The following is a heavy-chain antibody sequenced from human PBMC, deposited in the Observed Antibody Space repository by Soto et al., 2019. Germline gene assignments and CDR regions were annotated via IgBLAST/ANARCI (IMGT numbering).Heavy chain of an antibody. Sequence: SETLSLTCTVSGGSISSYYWSWIRQPPGKGLEWIGYIYYSGSTNYNPSLKSRVTISVDTSKNQFSLKLSSVTAADMGIYYCARHARGTFYESVDHWGRGTLVTVSS. V-gene: IGHV4-59*08. J-gene: IGHJ4*02. CDR3: ARHARGTFYESVDH. CDR2: IYYSGST. CDR1: GGSISSYY. D-gene: IGHD5-12*01.